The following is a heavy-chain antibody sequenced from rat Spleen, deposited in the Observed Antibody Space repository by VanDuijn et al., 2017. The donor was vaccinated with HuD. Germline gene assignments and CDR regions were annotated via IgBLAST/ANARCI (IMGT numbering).Heavy chain of an antibody. CDR2: IWSGGRS. J-gene: IGHJ4*01. V-gene: IGHV2-1*01. D-gene: IGHD1-5*01. CDR1: GFSLTSNS. Sequence: QVQLKESGPGLVQPSQTLSLTCPVSGFSLTSNSVNWVRQPPGKGREWMGAIWSGGRSDYNSALKSRLSISRDTSKSQVFLKMNSLQTEDTAIYFCTRNRYRYTSGYVMDAWGQGASVTVSS. CDR3: TRNRYRYTSGYVMDA.